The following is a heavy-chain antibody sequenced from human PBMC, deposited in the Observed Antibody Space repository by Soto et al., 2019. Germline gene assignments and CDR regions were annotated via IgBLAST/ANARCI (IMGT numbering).Heavy chain of an antibody. V-gene: IGHV4-34*01. Sequence: QVQLQQWGAGLLKPSETLSLTCAVYGGSFSGYYWSWIRQPPGKGLEWIGEINHSGSTNYNPSLKSRVTISVDTSKNQFSLKLSSVTAADTAVYYCARGRITMVRGVTQRYAFDYWGQGTLVTVSS. J-gene: IGHJ4*02. CDR1: GGSFSGYY. CDR3: ARGRITMVRGVTQRYAFDY. D-gene: IGHD3-10*01. CDR2: INHSGST.